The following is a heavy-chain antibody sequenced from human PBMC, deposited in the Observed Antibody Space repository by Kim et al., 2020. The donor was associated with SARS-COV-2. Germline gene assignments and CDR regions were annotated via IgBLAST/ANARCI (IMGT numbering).Heavy chain of an antibody. CDR2: IYYSGST. D-gene: IGHD2-15*01. Sequence: SETLSLTCTVSGGSISSYYWSWIRQPPGKGLEWIGYIYYSGSTNYNPSLKSRVTISVDTSKNQFSLKLNSVTAADTAVYYCAREGLGYCSGGYCYSGVDIWGQGTMVTVSS. CDR3: AREGLGYCSGGYCYSGVDI. J-gene: IGHJ3*02. V-gene: IGHV4-59*12. CDR1: GGSISSYY.